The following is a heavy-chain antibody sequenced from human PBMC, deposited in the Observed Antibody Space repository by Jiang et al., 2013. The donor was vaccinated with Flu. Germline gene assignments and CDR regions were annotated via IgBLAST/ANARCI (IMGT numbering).Heavy chain of an antibody. CDR2: ISSSGDST. Sequence: VQLLESGGGLVQRGGSLRLSCAASGFTFSNYAMSWVRQAPGRGLQWVSTISSSGDSTYYADSVKDRFTIYRDNSKNTLYLQMNSLRAEDTAIYYCAKGSGYNWFDPWGQGTLVTVSS. D-gene: IGHD7-27*01. J-gene: IGHJ5*02. V-gene: IGHV3-23*01. CDR1: GFTFSNYA. CDR3: AKGSGYNWFDP.